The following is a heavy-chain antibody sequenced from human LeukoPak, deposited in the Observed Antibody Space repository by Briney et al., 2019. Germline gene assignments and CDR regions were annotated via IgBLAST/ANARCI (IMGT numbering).Heavy chain of an antibody. CDR1: GSSLIEVA. J-gene: IGHJ4*02. D-gene: IGHD3-9*01. Sequence: ASVKVSCKVSGSSLIEVAMHWVRQAPGKGLEWVGSFDPEDGEDGETNYAQKFQGRVTMTEDASTDTAYMELTSLSSEDTALYYCAMTDRYAGRPFDYWGQGTLVTVSS. V-gene: IGHV1-24*01. CDR3: AMTDRYAGRPFDY. CDR2: FDPEDGEDGET.